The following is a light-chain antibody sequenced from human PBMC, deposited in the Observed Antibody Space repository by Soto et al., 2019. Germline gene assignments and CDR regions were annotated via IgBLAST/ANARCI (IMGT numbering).Light chain of an antibody. V-gene: IGLV2-14*03. CDR1: SSDVGGYNS. Sequence: QSALTQPASVSGSPGQSITISCTGTSSDVGGYNSVSWYQHHPGKAPKLMIYDVSVRPSGVSNRFSGSKSGNTASLTISGLQAEDEADYYCSSYTSSSTLVFGGGTQLTVL. CDR2: DVS. J-gene: IGLJ2*01. CDR3: SSYTSSSTLV.